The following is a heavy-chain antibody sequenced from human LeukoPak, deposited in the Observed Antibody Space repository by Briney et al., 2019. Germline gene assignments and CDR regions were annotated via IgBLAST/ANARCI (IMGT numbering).Heavy chain of an antibody. D-gene: IGHD3-10*01. CDR1: GFTFSSYS. J-gene: IGHJ4*02. CDR2: ISSSSSTI. CDR3: AKVPHYYYGSGSYQFDY. Sequence: GGSLRLSCAASGFTFSSYSMNWVRQAPGKGLEWVSYISSSSSTIYYADSVKGRFTISRDNSKNTLYLQMNSLRAEDTAVYYCAKVPHYYYGSGSYQFDYWGRGTLVAVSS. V-gene: IGHV3-48*01.